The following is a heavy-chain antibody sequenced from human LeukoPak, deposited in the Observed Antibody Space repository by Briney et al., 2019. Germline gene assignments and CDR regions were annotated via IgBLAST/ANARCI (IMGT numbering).Heavy chain of an antibody. D-gene: IGHD3-9*01. J-gene: IGHJ3*02. CDR3: ARGRLRYFDWSGAFDI. CDR1: GGSISSYY. V-gene: IGHV4-59*01. CDR2: IYYSGST. Sequence: SETLSLTCNVSGGSISSYYWGWIRQPPGKGLEWIGYIYYSGSTNYSPSLKSRVTISVDTSKNQFSLKLSSVTAADTAVYYCARGRLRYFDWSGAFDIWGQGTMVTVSS.